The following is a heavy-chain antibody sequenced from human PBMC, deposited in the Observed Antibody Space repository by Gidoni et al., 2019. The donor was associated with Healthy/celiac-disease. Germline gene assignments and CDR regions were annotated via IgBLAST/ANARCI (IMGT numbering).Heavy chain of an antibody. J-gene: IGHJ4*02. CDR2: IYWDDDK. Sequence: QITLKESGPTLVKPTQTLTLTCTFSGFSLSTSGVGVGWIRQPPGKALEWLALIYWDDDKRYSPSLKSRLTITKDTSKNQVVLTMTNMDPVDTATYYCAHSPLLTEYYDILTGYFDYWGQGTLVTVSS. D-gene: IGHD3-9*01. V-gene: IGHV2-5*02. CDR3: AHSPLLTEYYDILTGYFDY. CDR1: GFSLSTSGVG.